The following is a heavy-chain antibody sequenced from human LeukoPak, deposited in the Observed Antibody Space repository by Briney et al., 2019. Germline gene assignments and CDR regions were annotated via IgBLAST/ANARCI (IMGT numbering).Heavy chain of an antibody. J-gene: IGHJ4*02. CDR2: INHSGST. D-gene: IGHD2-21*02. CDR3: ARAVVTTALSSSFDY. CDR1: GGSFSGYY. V-gene: IGHV4-34*01. Sequence: SETLSLTCAVYGGSFSGYYWRWIRQPPGKGLEWIGEINHSGSTNYNPSLKSRVTISVDTSKNQFSLKLSSVTAADTAVYYCARAVVTTALSSSFDYWGQGTLVTVSS.